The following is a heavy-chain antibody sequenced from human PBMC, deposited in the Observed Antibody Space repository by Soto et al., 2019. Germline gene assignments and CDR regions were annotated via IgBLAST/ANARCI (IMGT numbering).Heavy chain of an antibody. CDR3: ARDNPPPNYYDSRPAKSDY. CDR2: ISAYNGNT. J-gene: IGHJ4*02. V-gene: IGHV1-18*01. Sequence: GASVKVSCKASGYTFASYGISWVRQAPGQGLEWMGWISAYNGNTNYAQKLQGRVTMTTDTSTSTAYMELRSLRSDDTAVYYCARDNPPPNYYDSRPAKSDYWGQGTLVTVSS. CDR1: GYTFASYG. D-gene: IGHD3-22*01.